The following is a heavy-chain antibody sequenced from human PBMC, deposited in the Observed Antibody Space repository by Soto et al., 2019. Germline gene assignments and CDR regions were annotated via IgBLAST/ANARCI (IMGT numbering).Heavy chain of an antibody. D-gene: IGHD5-12*01. V-gene: IGHV3-33*01. CDR1: GFTFSRYG. CDR2: VRFDGKNK. CDR3: ARDRGANSGFDGSGGY. J-gene: IGHJ4*02. Sequence: QVQLVESGGGVVQPGKSLRLSCAASGFTFSRYGMHWVRQAPGKGLEWVAVVRFDGKNKYYADSVKGRFTISRDNSGNDLYLQMNSLRAEDTALYYCARDRGANSGFDGSGGYWGQGIVVIVAS.